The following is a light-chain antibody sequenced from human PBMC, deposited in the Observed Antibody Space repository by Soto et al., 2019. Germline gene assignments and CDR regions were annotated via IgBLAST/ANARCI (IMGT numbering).Light chain of an antibody. J-gene: IGKJ1*01. Sequence: EIVMTQSPATLSVSPGERATLSCRASQSVSSNLAWYQQKPGQAPRLLIYGASTRATGIPARFSGSGSGTEFTLTINSLQSKDFVVYYCQQYNNWPRTFGQGTKVDIK. CDR3: QQYNNWPRT. CDR1: QSVSSN. V-gene: IGKV3-15*01. CDR2: GAS.